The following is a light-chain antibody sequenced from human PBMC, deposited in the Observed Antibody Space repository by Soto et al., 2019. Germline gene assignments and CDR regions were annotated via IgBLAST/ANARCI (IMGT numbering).Light chain of an antibody. V-gene: IGLV2-11*01. J-gene: IGLJ2*01. CDR1: SSDVGGYNY. CDR2: DVS. CDR3: YSHAGTYTFVV. Sequence: QSVLTQPRSVSGSPGQSVTISCTGTSSDVGGYNYVSWYQQHPGKAPKLMIYDVSKRPSGVPDRFSGSKSGNTASLSISGLQAEDEADYYCYSHAGTYTFVVFGGGTKLTVL.